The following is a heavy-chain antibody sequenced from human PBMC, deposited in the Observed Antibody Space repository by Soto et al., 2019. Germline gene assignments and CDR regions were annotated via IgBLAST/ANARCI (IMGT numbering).Heavy chain of an antibody. CDR1: GGSISSSSYY. J-gene: IGHJ5*02. CDR3: ARRFEKYYYDSSGYYGNNWFEP. CDR2: IYYSGST. Sequence: PSETLSLTCTVSGGSISSSSYYWGWIRQPPGKGLEWIGSIYYSGSTYYNPSLKSRVTISVDTSKNQFSLKLSSVTAADTAVYYCARRFEKYYYDSSGYYGNNWFEPWGQGTLVTVSS. D-gene: IGHD3-22*01. V-gene: IGHV4-39*01.